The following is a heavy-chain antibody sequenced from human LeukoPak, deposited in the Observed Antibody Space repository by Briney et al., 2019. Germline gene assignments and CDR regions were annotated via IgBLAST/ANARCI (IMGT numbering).Heavy chain of an antibody. Sequence: KNGESLKISCKGSGYSFTSYWIGWVRQMPGKGLEWMGIIYPGDSDTRYSPSFQGQVTISADKSISTAYLQWSSLKASGTAMYYCASRPSYCSGGSCYYDAFDIWGQGTMVTVSS. CDR1: GYSFTSYW. CDR2: IYPGDSDT. D-gene: IGHD2-15*01. J-gene: IGHJ3*02. CDR3: ASRPSYCSGGSCYYDAFDI. V-gene: IGHV5-51*01.